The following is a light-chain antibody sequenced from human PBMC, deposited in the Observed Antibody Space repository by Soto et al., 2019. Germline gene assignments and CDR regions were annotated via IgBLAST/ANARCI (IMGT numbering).Light chain of an antibody. CDR1: QSVSSSY. CDR3: QQYGSSPPMYT. CDR2: GAS. Sequence: EIVLAQSPGTLPLSPGERATLSCRASQSVSSSYLAWYQQKPGQAPRLLIYGASSRATGIPDRFSGSGSGTDFTLTISRLEPEDFAVYYCQQYGSSPPMYTFGQGT. V-gene: IGKV3-20*01. J-gene: IGKJ2*01.